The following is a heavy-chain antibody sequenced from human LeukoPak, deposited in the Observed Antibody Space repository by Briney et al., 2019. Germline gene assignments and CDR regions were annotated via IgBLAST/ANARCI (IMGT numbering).Heavy chain of an antibody. V-gene: IGHV1-3*03. D-gene: IGHD5-24*01. J-gene: IGHJ4*02. CDR2: INPANGYT. CDR3: AIRDGHTDH. CDR1: GYTFTNYA. Sequence: ASVKVPCKASGYTFTNYAMHWVRQAPGQTIEWLGWINPANGYTKYSQQFQDRVTVSSDTSASTAYMELSSLRSEDKAVYYCAIRDGHTDHWGQGTLVTVSS.